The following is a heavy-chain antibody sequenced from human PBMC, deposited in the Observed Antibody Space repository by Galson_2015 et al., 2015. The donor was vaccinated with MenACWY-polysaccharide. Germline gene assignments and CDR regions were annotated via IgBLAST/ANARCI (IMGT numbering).Heavy chain of an antibody. D-gene: IGHD6-13*01. J-gene: IGHJ4*02. CDR2: ISYDGSNK. Sequence: SLRLSCAASRFTFSTYAMHWVRQAPGKGLEWVAVISYDGSNKYYADSVKGRFTISRDNSKNSLYLQMNSLRAEDTAVYYCAGLRTRFSSSWCHSPSTFDYWGQGTLVTVSS. V-gene: IGHV3-30-3*01. CDR3: AGLRTRFSSSWCHSPSTFDY. CDR1: RFTFSTYA.